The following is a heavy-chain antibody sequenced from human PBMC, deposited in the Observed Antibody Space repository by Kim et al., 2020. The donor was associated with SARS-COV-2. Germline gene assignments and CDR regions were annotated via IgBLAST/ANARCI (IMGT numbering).Heavy chain of an antibody. J-gene: IGHJ4*02. D-gene: IGHD3-22*01. CDR2: ISGSGGST. V-gene: IGHV3-23*01. Sequence: GGSLRLSCAASGFTFSSYAMSWVRQAPGKGLEWVSAISGSGGSTYYADSVKGRFTISRDNSKNTLYLQMNSLRAEDTAVYYCAKGPHLYDSSGYIFDYWGQGTLVTVSS. CDR3: AKGPHLYDSSGYIFDY. CDR1: GFTFSSYA.